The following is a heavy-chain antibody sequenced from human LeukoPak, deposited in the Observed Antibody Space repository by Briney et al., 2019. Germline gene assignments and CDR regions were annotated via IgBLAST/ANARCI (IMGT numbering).Heavy chain of an antibody. V-gene: IGHV3-7*01. CDR3: ARDSEYSSSFAFDI. Sequence: PGGSLRLSCAASGFTFSSHWMTWVRQAPGKGLEWVANINQDGSERYYVDSVKGRFTISGDNAKNSLHLQMNSLRAEDTAVYYCARDSEYSSSFAFDIWGQGTMVTVSS. CDR1: GFTFSSHW. CDR2: INQDGSER. J-gene: IGHJ3*02. D-gene: IGHD6-13*01.